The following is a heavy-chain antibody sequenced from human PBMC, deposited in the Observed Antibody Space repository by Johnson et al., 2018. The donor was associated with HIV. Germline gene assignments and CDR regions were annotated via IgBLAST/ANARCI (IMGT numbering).Heavy chain of an antibody. CDR1: GFTFSIHW. J-gene: IGHJ3*02. CDR2: IKQDGSEK. CDR3: ARPQGGAPLAMAFDI. V-gene: IGHV3-7*01. D-gene: IGHD3-16*01. Sequence: VQLVESGGGLVQPGGSLRLSCAASGFTFSIHWMSWVRQVPGKGLEWVANIKQDGSEKYYLGSVKGRFTISSDNAKNTLYVQMNSLRAEDTAVYYCARPQGGAPLAMAFDIWGQGTMVTVSS.